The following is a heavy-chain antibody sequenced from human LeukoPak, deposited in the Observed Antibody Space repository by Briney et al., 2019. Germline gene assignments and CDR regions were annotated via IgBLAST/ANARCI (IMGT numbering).Heavy chain of an antibody. CDR3: AAVPYYDILTGYYKE. J-gene: IGHJ4*02. V-gene: IGHV1-2*02. CDR2: INPNSGGT. D-gene: IGHD3-9*01. Sequence: ASVKVSCKASGYTFTGYYMHWVRQAPGQGLEWMGWINPNSGGTNYAQKFQGRVTMTRDTSISTAYMELSRLRSDDTAVYYCAAVPYYDILTGYYKEWGQGTLVTVSS. CDR1: GYTFTGYY.